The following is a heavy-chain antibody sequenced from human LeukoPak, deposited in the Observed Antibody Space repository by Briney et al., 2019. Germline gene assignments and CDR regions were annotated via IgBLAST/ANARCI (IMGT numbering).Heavy chain of an antibody. V-gene: IGHV3-13*01. CDR1: GFTFSSYD. D-gene: IGHD6-19*01. CDR2: IGTAGDT. J-gene: IGHJ4*02. Sequence: PGGSLRLSCAASGFTFSSYDIHWVRQAAGKGLEWVSAIGTAGDTFYSGSVKGRFTVSRENAKNSLYLQMNSLRAEDTAVYYCARGTAGALDYWAQGTLVTVSS. CDR3: ARGTAGALDY.